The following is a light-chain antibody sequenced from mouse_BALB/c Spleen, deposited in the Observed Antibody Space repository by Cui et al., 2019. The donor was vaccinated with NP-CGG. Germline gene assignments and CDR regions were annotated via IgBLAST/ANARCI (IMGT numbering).Light chain of an antibody. CDR2: GTN. Sequence: QAVVTQESALTTSPGETVTLTCRSSTGAVTTSNYANWVQEKPDHLFTGLIGGTNNRVPGVPARLSGSLIGDKAVLTITGAQTEDEAIYFCALWYSNHWVFGGGTKLTVL. V-gene: IGLV1*01. CDR1: TGAVTTSNY. CDR3: ALWYSNHWV. J-gene: IGLJ1*01.